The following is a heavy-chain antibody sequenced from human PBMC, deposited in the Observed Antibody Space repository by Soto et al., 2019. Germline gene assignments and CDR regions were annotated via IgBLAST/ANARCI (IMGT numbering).Heavy chain of an antibody. V-gene: IGHV4-34*01. CDR2: INHSGST. CDR1: GGSFSGYY. D-gene: IGHD3-10*01. Sequence: SETLSLTCAFYGGSFSGYYWSWIRQPPGKGLEWIGEINHSGSTNYNPSLKSRVTISVDTSKNQFSLKLSSMTAADTAVYYCARRSTMVRGYYYGMDVWGQGTTVTAP. J-gene: IGHJ6*02. CDR3: ARRSTMVRGYYYGMDV.